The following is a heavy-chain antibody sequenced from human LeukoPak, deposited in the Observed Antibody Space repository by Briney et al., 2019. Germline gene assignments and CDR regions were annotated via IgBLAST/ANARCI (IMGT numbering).Heavy chain of an antibody. D-gene: IGHD6-13*01. CDR3: ARPRIAAAGNVYYMDA. Sequence: GQSLKISSKGSGSSFTSYWIGWVRQMPGKGLAGMGIIYLGDSDTRYSPSFQGQVTISADKSISTAYLQWSSLKASDTATYYCARPRIAAAGNVYYMDAWGKGTTVTVSS. CDR1: GSSFTSYW. V-gene: IGHV5-51*01. CDR2: IYLGDSDT. J-gene: IGHJ6*03.